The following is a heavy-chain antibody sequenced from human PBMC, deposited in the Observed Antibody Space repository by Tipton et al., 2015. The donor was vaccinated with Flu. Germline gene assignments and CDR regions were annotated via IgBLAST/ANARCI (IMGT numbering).Heavy chain of an antibody. CDR2: IYTSGST. Sequence: TLSLTCTVSGGSISSYYWSWIRQPAGKGLEWIGRIYTSGSTNYNPSLKSRVTMSVGTSKNQFSLKLSSVTAADTAVYYCAGSLTYYYDSTAADAFDIWGQGTMVTVSS. D-gene: IGHD3-22*01. CDR3: AGSLTYYYDSTAADAFDI. CDR1: GGSISSYY. V-gene: IGHV4-4*07. J-gene: IGHJ3*02.